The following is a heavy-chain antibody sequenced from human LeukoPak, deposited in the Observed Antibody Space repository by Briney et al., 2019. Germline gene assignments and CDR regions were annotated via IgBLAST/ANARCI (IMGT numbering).Heavy chain of an antibody. J-gene: IGHJ1*01. CDR3: AIDIYSGSPGSRQH. D-gene: IGHD1-26*01. CDR1: GYTLTELS. Sequence: ASVKVSCEVSGYTLTELSMHWVRQAPGKGLEWMGGFDPEDGETIYAQKFQGRVTMTEDTSTDTAYMELSSLRSEDTAVYYCAIDIYSGSPGSRQHWGQGTLVTVSS. CDR2: FDPEDGET. V-gene: IGHV1-24*01.